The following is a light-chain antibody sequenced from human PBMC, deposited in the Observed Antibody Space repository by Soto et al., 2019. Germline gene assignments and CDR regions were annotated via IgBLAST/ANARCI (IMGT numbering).Light chain of an antibody. V-gene: IGLV2-14*01. CDR1: SSDIGAHDY. CDR3: SSHTSSASVV. Sequence: QSVLTQPASVSGSPGQSITISCTGTSSDIGAHDYVSWYRQHPGKAPKLLIYEVTNRPSGVSRRFSGSKSANTASLTISGLQVEDEADYYCSSHTSSASVVFGGGTQLTVL. J-gene: IGLJ2*01. CDR2: EVT.